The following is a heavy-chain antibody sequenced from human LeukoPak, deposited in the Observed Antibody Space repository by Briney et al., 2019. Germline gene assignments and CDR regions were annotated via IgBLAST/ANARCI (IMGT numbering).Heavy chain of an antibody. J-gene: IGHJ4*02. Sequence: GGSLRLSCAASGFTFSSYAMHWVRQAPGKGLEWVAVISYDGSNKYYADSVKGRFTISRDNSKNTLYLQMNSLRAEDTAVYYCAKSGYYWGQGTLVTVSS. CDR3: AKSGYY. CDR2: ISYDGSNK. D-gene: IGHD3-10*01. V-gene: IGHV3-30-3*02. CDR1: GFTFSSYA.